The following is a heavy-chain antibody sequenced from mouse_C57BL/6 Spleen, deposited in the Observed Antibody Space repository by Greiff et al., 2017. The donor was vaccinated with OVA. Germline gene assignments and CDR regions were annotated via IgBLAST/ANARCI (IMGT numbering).Heavy chain of an antibody. J-gene: IGHJ4*01. D-gene: IGHD1-1*01. Sequence: VQLQQSGAELVRPGASVTLSCKASGYTFTDYEMHWVKQTPVHGLEWIGAIDPETGGTAYNQKFKGKAILTADKSSSTAYMELRSLTSEDSAVYYCTRWDYYGSSYVHAMDDWGQGTSVTVSS. CDR2: IDPETGGT. V-gene: IGHV1-15*01. CDR3: TRWDYYGSSYVHAMDD. CDR1: GYTFTDYE.